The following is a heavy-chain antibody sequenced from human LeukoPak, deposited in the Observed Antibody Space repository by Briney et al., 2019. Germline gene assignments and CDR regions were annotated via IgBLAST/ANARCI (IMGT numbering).Heavy chain of an antibody. CDR2: ISAYNGNT. D-gene: IGHD2-2*01. V-gene: IGHV1-18*01. Sequence: GASVKVSCKASGYTFTSYGISWVRQAPGQGLECMGWISAYNGNTNYAQKLQGRVTMTTDTSTSTAYMELRSLRSDDTAVYYCARDRYCSSTSCYRLNYYYGMDVWGQGTTVTVSS. CDR3: ARDRYCSSTSCYRLNYYYGMDV. J-gene: IGHJ6*02. CDR1: GYTFTSYG.